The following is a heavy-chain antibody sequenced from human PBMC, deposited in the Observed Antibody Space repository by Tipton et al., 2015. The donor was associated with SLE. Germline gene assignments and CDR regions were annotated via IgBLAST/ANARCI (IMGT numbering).Heavy chain of an antibody. CDR3: ARERVAARPDAFDI. Sequence: GSLRLSCAASGFTFSSYSMNWVRQAPGKGLEWVSVIYSGGSTYYADSVKGRFTISRDNAKNSLYLQMNSLRAEDTAVYYCARERVAARPDAFDIWGQGTMVTVSS. V-gene: IGHV3-53*01. J-gene: IGHJ3*02. D-gene: IGHD6-6*01. CDR1: GFTFSSYS. CDR2: IYSGGST.